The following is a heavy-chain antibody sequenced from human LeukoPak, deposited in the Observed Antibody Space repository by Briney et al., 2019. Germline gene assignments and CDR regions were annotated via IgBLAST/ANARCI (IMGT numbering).Heavy chain of an antibody. J-gene: IGHJ4*02. CDR3: ARRGEIVVDPYFDY. CDR1: GGSFSGYY. Sequence: NPSETLSLTCAVYGGSFSGYYWSWIRQPPGKGLEWIGEINHSGSTNYNPSLKSRVTISVDTSKNQFSLKVNSVTAADTAVYYCARRGEIVVDPYFDYWGQGTLVTVSS. V-gene: IGHV4-34*01. D-gene: IGHD2-15*01. CDR2: INHSGST.